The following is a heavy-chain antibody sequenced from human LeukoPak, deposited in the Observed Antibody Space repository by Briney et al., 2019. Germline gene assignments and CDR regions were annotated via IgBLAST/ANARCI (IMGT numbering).Heavy chain of an antibody. CDR3: ARSRWLSDPYFDY. V-gene: IGHV4-39*07. J-gene: IGHJ4*02. CDR1: GGSISSSSYY. CDR2: IYYRGST. Sequence: SETLSLTCTVSGGSISSSSYYWGWIRQPPGKGLEWIGSIYYRGSTYYNPSLKSRVTISLDTSKDQFSLKLSSVTAADTAVYYCARSRWLSDPYFDYWGQGTLVTVSS. D-gene: IGHD3-22*01.